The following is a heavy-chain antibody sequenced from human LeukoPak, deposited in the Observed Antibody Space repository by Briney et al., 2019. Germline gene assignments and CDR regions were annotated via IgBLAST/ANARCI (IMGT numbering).Heavy chain of an antibody. D-gene: IGHD5-18*01. CDR1: GFTFSSYS. V-gene: IGHV3-23*01. CDR3: AKGYRDTAMVTFFDY. J-gene: IGHJ4*02. Sequence: GGSLRLSCAASGFTFSSYSMSWVRQAPGKGLEWVSAISRSGGSTYYADSVKGRFTISRDNSKNTLYLQMNSLRAEDTAVYYCAKGYRDTAMVTFFDYWGQGTLVTVSS. CDR2: ISRSGGST.